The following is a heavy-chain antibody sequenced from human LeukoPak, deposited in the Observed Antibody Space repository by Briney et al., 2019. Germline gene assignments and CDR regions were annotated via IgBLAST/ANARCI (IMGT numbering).Heavy chain of an antibody. CDR2: IYYSGTT. Sequence: SETLSLTCAVYGGSFSGYYWSWIRQPPGKGLEGIGSIYYSGTTHYNPSLESRVTISVDTSKNQFSLKLASVTAADTAIYYCAKGAGGFSYYNWFDRWGQGTLVTVSS. CDR3: AKGAGGFSYYNWFDR. CDR1: GGSFSGYY. V-gene: IGHV4-34*01. J-gene: IGHJ5*02. D-gene: IGHD5-18*01.